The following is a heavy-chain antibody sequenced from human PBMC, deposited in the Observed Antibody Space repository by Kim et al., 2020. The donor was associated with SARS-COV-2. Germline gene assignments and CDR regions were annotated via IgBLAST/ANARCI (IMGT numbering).Heavy chain of an antibody. Sequence: GGSLRLSCAASGFTFSSYGMHWVRQAPGKGLEWVAVIWYDGSNKYYADSVKGRFTISRDNSKNTLYLQMNSLRAEDTAVYYCARDRASESGAFDIWGQGTMVTVSS. J-gene: IGHJ3*02. CDR2: IWYDGSNK. CDR1: GFTFSSYG. V-gene: IGHV3-33*01. CDR3: ARDRASESGAFDI. D-gene: IGHD3-10*01.